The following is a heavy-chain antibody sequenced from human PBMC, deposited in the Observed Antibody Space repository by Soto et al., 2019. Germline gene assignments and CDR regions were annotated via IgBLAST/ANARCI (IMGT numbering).Heavy chain of an antibody. D-gene: IGHD1-26*01. CDR2: IYYSGSSGST. V-gene: IGHV4-59*01. Sequence: SETLSLTCTVSGGSIRSYYWSWIRQPPGKGLEWIGYIYYSGSSGSTNYNPSLKSRVAISVDTSKSQFSLKLSSVTAADTAVYYCARGPLSGSFYYWGQGTLVTVS. J-gene: IGHJ4*02. CDR1: GGSIRSYY. CDR3: ARGPLSGSFYY.